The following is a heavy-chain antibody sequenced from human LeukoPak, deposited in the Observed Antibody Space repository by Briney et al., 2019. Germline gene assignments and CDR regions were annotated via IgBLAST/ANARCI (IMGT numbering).Heavy chain of an antibody. D-gene: IGHD1-7*01. CDR1: GFTFSIYC. CDR3: AKDRLTGTAINDDAFDI. V-gene: IGHV3-33*06. CDR2: IWYDGNNK. Sequence: GGSLRLSCSASGFTFSIYCMHWVRQAPGKGLEWVAVIWYDGNNKYYADSVKGRFTISRDNSKNTLYLQMNSLRAEDTAVYYCAKDRLTGTAINDDAFDIWGQGTMVTVSS. J-gene: IGHJ3*02.